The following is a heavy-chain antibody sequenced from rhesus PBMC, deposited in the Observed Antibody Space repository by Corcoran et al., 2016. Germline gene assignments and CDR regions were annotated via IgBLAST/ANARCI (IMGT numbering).Heavy chain of an antibody. V-gene: IGHV4-65*01. Sequence: QVQLQESGPGLVKPSETLSLTCAVSGGSVSSSNWWSWIRQPPGKGLEWIGYISGSSCSTYYNPSLKSRVTISTDTSKNQFSLKLSSVTAADTAVYYCARDPGMENTVTTWDYWGQGVLVTVSS. J-gene: IGHJ4*01. CDR3: ARDPGMENTVTTWDY. CDR2: ISGSSCST. CDR1: GGSVSSSNW. D-gene: IGHD4-23*01.